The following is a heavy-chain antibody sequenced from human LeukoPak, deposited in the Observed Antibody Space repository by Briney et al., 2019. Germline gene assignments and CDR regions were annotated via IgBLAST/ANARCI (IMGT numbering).Heavy chain of an antibody. V-gene: IGHV2-5*01. Sequence: SGPTRVNPTQTLTLTCTFSGFSLSTSGVGVGWIRQPPGKALEWLALIDWNDDKRYNPSLKSTLTITKDTSKNQVVLTMTNMDPVDTATYYCAHRGEGAKPLYWGQGTLVTVSS. J-gene: IGHJ4*02. CDR2: IDWNDDK. D-gene: IGHD1-26*01. CDR1: GFSLSTSGVG. CDR3: AHRGEGAKPLY.